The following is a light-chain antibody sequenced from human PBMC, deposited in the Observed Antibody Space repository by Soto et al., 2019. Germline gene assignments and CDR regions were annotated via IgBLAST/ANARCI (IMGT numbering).Light chain of an antibody. CDR3: QSYDDSLSGHYV. CDR2: GNT. J-gene: IGLJ1*01. Sequence: QSVLTQPPSVSGAPGQRVTISCTGSSSNIGATYDVQWYQQLPGTAPKLLIHGNTDRPSGVPDRFSGSKSGTSASLAITGLQADDEADYYYQSYDDSLSGHYVFGTGTQLTVL. V-gene: IGLV1-40*01. CDR1: SSNIGATYD.